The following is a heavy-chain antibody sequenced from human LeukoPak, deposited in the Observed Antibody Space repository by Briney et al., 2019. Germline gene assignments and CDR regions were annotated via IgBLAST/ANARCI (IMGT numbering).Heavy chain of an antibody. CDR1: GFTLSSYW. V-gene: IGHV3-7*04. J-gene: IGHJ6*02. Sequence: GGSLRLSCAPSGFTLSSYWMSWVRQAPGKGLDWVANIKQDGSEKYYVDSVKGRFTIPRDNAKNPLYLKMNSLRAEATAVYYFARDPRDCYYGMDVRGQGTTVTVSS. CDR2: IKQDGSEK. CDR3: ARDPRDCYYGMDV.